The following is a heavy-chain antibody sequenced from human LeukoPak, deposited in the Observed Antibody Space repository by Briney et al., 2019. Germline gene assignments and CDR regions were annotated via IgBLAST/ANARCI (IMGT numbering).Heavy chain of an antibody. V-gene: IGHV1-46*01. J-gene: IGHJ5*02. D-gene: IGHD3-22*01. CDR1: GYIFTTYY. CDR3: ARALSDSSGYP. CDR2: INPSGGST. Sequence: GASVKVSCKAFGYIFTTYYIHWVRQAPGQGLEWMGKINPSGGSTSYAQQFQGRVTMTRDTSTRTVYMELSSLRSEDTAVYYCARALSDSSGYPWGQGTLVTGSS.